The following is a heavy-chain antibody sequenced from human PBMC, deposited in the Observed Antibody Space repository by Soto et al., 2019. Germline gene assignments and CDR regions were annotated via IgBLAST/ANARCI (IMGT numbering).Heavy chain of an antibody. V-gene: IGHV3-74*01. J-gene: IGHJ4*02. D-gene: IGHD6-13*01. Sequence: GGSLRLSCAASGFTFSSYWMHWVRQAPGKGLVWVSRINSDGSSTSYADSVKGRFTISRDNAKNTLYLQMNSLRAEDTAVYYCALMSYSSSWYYWGQGTLVTVSS. CDR1: GFTFSSYW. CDR3: ALMSYSSSWYY. CDR2: INSDGSST.